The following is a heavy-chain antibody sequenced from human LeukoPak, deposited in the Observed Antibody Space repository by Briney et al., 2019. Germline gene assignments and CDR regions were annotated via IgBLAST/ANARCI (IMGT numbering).Heavy chain of an antibody. J-gene: IGHJ4*02. CDR1: GFTFSSYA. V-gene: IGHV3-23*01. CDR2: ISGIGANT. CDR3: VKRLLGYADSSPIDY. D-gene: IGHD4-17*01. Sequence: AGGSLRLSCEASGFTFSSYAMSWVRQAPGKGLEWVSGISGIGANTYYADSVRGRFTISRDNSKNTLYLQMNSLRAEDTAVYYCVKRLLGYADSSPIDYWGQGTLVTVSS.